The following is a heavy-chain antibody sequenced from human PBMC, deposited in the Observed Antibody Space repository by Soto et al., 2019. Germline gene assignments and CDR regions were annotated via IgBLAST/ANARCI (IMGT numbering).Heavy chain of an antibody. CDR2: MYYSGST. D-gene: IGHD2-21*02. Sequence: SETLSLTCTVSGGSISSGGYYWSWIRQHPGKGLEWIGYMYYSGSTYYNPSLKSRVTVSVDTSKNQFSLKLSSVTAAGTAVYYCARHPSDFWFDPWGQGTLVTVSS. CDR3: ARHPSDFWFDP. V-gene: IGHV4-39*01. J-gene: IGHJ5*02. CDR1: GGSISSGGYY.